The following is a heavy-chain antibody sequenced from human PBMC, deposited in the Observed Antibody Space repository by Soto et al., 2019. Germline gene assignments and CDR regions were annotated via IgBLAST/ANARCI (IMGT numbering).Heavy chain of an antibody. Sequence: SETLSLTCTVSGGSISSGGYYWSWIRQHPGKGLEWIGYIYYSGSTYYNPSLKSRVTISVDTSKNQFSLKLSSVTAADTAVYYCAREVYCSGGSCFGFDYWGQGTLVTVSS. CDR3: AREVYCSGGSCFGFDY. V-gene: IGHV4-31*03. CDR1: GGSISSGGYY. CDR2: IYYSGST. D-gene: IGHD2-15*01. J-gene: IGHJ4*02.